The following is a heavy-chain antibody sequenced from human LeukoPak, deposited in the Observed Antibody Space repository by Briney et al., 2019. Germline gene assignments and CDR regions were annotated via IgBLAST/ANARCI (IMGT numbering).Heavy chain of an antibody. D-gene: IGHD3-22*01. CDR1: GDSVSSNSAA. CDR3: ARDLTYYYDSSGYYPFDY. CDR2: TYYRSKWYN. Sequence: SQTLSLTCAISGDSVSSNSAAWNWIRQPPSRGLEWLGRTYYRSKWYNDYAVSVKSRITINPDTSKNQFSPQLNSVTPEDTAVYYCARDLTYYYDSSGYYPFDYWGQGTLVTVSS. V-gene: IGHV6-1*01. J-gene: IGHJ4*02.